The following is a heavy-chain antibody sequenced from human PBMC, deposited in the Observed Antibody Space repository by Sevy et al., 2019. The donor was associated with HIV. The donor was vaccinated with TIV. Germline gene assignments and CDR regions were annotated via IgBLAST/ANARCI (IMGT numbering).Heavy chain of an antibody. CDR1: GFTFGDYA. CDR2: IRSKAYGGTT. CDR3: TRGRSSSRYFWFDP. D-gene: IGHD6-13*01. Sequence: GGSLRLSCTASGFTFGDYAMSWVRQAPGKGLEWVGFIRSKAYGGTTEYAASVKGRFTISRDDSKSIAYLQMNSLKTEDTAVYYCTRGRSSSRYFWFDPRGQGTLVTVSS. J-gene: IGHJ5*02. V-gene: IGHV3-49*04.